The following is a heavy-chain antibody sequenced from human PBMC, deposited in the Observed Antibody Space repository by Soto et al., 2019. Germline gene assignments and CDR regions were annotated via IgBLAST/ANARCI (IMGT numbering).Heavy chain of an antibody. J-gene: IGHJ5*01. Sequence: ASVKVSCKASGYTSADFGISWVRQAPGQGLEWMGWVSGNNGASNPAPKVQGRITMTLDTSTGVSYMALRSLRSDDTAIYYCVRDQKYFRANGNWFDYWGQWTLVTVSS. V-gene: IGHV1-18*04. D-gene: IGHD2-2*01. CDR3: VRDQKYFRANGNWFDY. CDR2: VSGNNGAS. CDR1: GYTSADFG.